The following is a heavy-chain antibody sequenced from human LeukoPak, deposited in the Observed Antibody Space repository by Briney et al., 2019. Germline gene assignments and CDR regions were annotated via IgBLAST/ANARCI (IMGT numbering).Heavy chain of an antibody. D-gene: IGHD2-15*01. Sequence: ASVKVSCKASGYTFTGYYIHWVRQAPGQGLEWMGWINPNSGGTNYAQKFQGRVTMTRDTSISTAYMELSRLRSDDTAVYYCARARSGGSRNWFDPWGQGTLVTVSS. CDR3: ARARSGGSRNWFDP. J-gene: IGHJ5*02. CDR1: GYTFTGYY. V-gene: IGHV1-2*02. CDR2: INPNSGGT.